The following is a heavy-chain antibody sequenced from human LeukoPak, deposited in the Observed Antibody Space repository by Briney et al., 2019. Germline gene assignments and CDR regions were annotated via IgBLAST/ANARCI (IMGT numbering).Heavy chain of an antibody. CDR3: ARVVSNYYDSSGYYGWFDP. CDR1: GGSISSYY. J-gene: IGHJ5*02. V-gene: IGHV4-59*01. CDR2: IYYSGST. D-gene: IGHD3-22*01. Sequence: PSGTLSLTCTVSGGSISSYYWSWIRQPPGKGLEWIGYIYYSGSTNYNPSLKSRVTISVDTSKNQFSLKLSSVTAADTAVYYCARVVSNYYDSSGYYGWFDPWGQGTLVTVSS.